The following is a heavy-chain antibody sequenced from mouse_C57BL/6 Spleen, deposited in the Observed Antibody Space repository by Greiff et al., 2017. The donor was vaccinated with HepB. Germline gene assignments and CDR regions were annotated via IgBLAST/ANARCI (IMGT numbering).Heavy chain of an antibody. CDR2: IRSKSNNYAT. V-gene: IGHV10-1*01. CDR1: GFSFNTYA. J-gene: IGHJ4*01. D-gene: IGHD2-3*01. Sequence: DAGGGLVQPKGSLKLSCAASGFSFNTYAMNWVRQAPGKGLEWVARIRSKSNNYATYYADSVKDRFTISRDDSESMLYLQMNNLKTEDTAMYYCVRHGGLLRAMDYWGQGTSVTVSS. CDR3: VRHGGLLRAMDY.